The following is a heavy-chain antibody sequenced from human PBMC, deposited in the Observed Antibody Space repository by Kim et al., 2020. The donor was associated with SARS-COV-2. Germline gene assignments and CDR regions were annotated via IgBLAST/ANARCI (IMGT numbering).Heavy chain of an antibody. CDR3: AIDYGDFYFDY. J-gene: IGHJ4*02. D-gene: IGHD4-17*01. V-gene: IGHV1-8*01. Sequence: GYAKKFPGRVTMTRNTSISTAYMELSSLRSEDTAMYYCAIDYGDFYFDYWGQGTLVTVSS.